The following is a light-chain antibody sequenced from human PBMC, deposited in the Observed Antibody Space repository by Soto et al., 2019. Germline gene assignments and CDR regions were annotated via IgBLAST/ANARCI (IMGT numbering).Light chain of an antibody. CDR3: AAWDDSPSGVV. Sequence: QSVLTQPPSASGTPGQRVTLSCSGSSSNIGRNSVYWYQQVPGTAPKLLIYSNHQRPSGVPDRFSGSKSGTSASLAISGLRSEDEANYYCAAWDDSPSGVVFGGGTKLTVL. V-gene: IGLV1-47*02. CDR1: SSNIGRNS. CDR2: SNH. J-gene: IGLJ2*01.